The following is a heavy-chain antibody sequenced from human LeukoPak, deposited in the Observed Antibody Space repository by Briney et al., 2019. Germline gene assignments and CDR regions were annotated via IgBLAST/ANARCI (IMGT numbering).Heavy chain of an antibody. CDR1: GFSVSTKY. J-gene: IGHJ2*01. Sequence: GGSLTLSCEGSGFSVSTKYMNWVRQAPGKGLERVSILYSGSSTYYTDSVKGRFTVSRDDSKNTLYLHMNSLGVEGTAVYYCARVGDHYHWYLDVWGRGTLVTVSS. V-gene: IGHV3-53*01. CDR2: LYSGSST. CDR3: ARVGDHYHWYLDV. D-gene: IGHD3-10*01.